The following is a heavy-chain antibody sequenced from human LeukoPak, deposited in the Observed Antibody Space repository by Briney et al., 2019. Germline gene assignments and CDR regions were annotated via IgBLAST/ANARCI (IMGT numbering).Heavy chain of an antibody. V-gene: IGHV3-49*04. CDR2: ITSKGYGETV. Sequence: PGGSLRLACTGSGFSFGDYPMSWVRQAPGKGLEWLGFITSKGYGETVEYAASVRGRVTISRDDSNSIAYLQLNNLQTDDTAVYYCLRALAATVGQWYFDYSGQGTLVTVSS. J-gene: IGHJ4*02. CDR1: GFSFGDYP. D-gene: IGHD6-19*01. CDR3: LRALAATVGQWYFDY.